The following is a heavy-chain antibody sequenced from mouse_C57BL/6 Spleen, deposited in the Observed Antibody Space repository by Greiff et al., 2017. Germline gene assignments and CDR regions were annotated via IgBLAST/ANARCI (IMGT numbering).Heavy chain of an antibody. Sequence: VKLQESGAELVRPGTSVKVSCKASGYAFTNYLIEWVKQRPGQGLEWIGVINPGSGGTNYNEKVKGRVTLTADKSSSTAYMQLSSLTSEDSAVYFCARSGPTTVVAHWYFDVWGTGTTVTVSS. J-gene: IGHJ1*03. D-gene: IGHD1-1*01. CDR2: INPGSGGT. CDR3: ARSGPTTVVAHWYFDV. CDR1: GYAFTNYL. V-gene: IGHV1-54*01.